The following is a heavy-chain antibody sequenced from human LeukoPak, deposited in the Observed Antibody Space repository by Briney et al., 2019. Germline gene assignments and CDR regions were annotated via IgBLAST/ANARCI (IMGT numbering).Heavy chain of an antibody. Sequence: PGGSLRLSCAASGFTFSSYAMSWVRQAPGKGLEWVSAISGSGGSTYYADSVKGRFTISRDNSKNTLYLQMNSLRAEDTAVYYCAVSPPATVKYYYYYMDVWGKGTTVTVSS. CDR1: GFTFSSYA. CDR2: ISGSGGST. V-gene: IGHV3-23*01. CDR3: AVSPPATVKYYYYYMDV. D-gene: IGHD4-11*01. J-gene: IGHJ6*03.